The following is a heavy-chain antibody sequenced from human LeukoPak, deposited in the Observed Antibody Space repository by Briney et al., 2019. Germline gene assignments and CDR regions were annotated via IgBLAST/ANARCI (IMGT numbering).Heavy chain of an antibody. D-gene: IGHD3-9*01. J-gene: IGHJ4*02. V-gene: IGHV4-39*01. CDR2: IYYSGST. CDR1: GGSISSSSYY. Sequence: SETLSLTCTVSGGSISSSSYYWGWIRQPPGKGLEWIGSIYYSGSTYYNPSLKSRVTISVDTSKNQFSLKLSSVTAADTAVYYCARHNRGILTGYLDYWGQGTLVTVSS. CDR3: ARHNRGILTGYLDY.